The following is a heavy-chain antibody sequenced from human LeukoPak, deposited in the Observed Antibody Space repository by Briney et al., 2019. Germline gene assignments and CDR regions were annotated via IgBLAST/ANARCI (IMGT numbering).Heavy chain of an antibody. J-gene: IGHJ4*02. CDR1: GFTFSSYA. Sequence: QSGGSLRLSCAASGFTFSSYAMPWVRQAPGKGLEWVAVISYDGSNKYYADSVKGRFTIPRDNSKNTLYLQMNSLRAEDTAVYYCARVVGYSSGFVDYWGQGTLVTVSS. CDR3: ARVVGYSSGFVDY. D-gene: IGHD3-22*01. V-gene: IGHV3-30-3*01. CDR2: ISYDGSNK.